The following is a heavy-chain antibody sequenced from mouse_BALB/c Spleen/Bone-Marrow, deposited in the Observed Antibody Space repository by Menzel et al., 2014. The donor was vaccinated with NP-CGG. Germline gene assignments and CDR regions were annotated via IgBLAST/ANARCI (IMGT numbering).Heavy chain of an antibody. V-gene: IGHV1S81*02. CDR2: INPSNGRT. Sequence: VQLQQSGAELVKPGASVKLSCKASVYTFTSYWMHWVKQRPGQGLEWIGEINPSNGRTNYNEKFKSKATLTVDKSSSTAYMQLSSLTSEDSAVYYCARGTFDYWGQGTTLTVSS. J-gene: IGHJ2*01. CDR3: ARGTFDY. CDR1: VYTFTSYW.